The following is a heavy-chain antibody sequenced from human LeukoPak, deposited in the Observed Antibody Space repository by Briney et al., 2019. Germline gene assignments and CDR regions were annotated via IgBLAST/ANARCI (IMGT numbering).Heavy chain of an antibody. CDR1: GGSVSSGSYY. CDR3: ARAAAGTTGYYFDY. Sequence: SETLSPTCTVSGGSVSSGSYYWSWIRQPPGKGLEWNGYIYYSGSTNYNPSLKSRVTISVDTSKNQFSRKLSSVTAADTAVYYCARAAAGTTGYYFDYWGQGTLVTVSS. CDR2: IYYSGST. D-gene: IGHD1-1*01. J-gene: IGHJ4*02. V-gene: IGHV4-61*01.